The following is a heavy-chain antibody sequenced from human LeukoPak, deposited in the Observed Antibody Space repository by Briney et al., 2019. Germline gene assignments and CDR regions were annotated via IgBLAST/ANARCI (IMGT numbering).Heavy chain of an antibody. D-gene: IGHD2-2*01. J-gene: IGHJ6*03. Sequence: PGGSLRLSCAASGFTVSSNYMSWVRQAPGKGLEWVSVIYSGGSTYYADSVKGRFTISRDNSKNTLYLQMNSLRAEGTAVYYCARSPAAIYYYYYMDVWGKGTTVTISS. V-gene: IGHV3-66*01. CDR1: GFTVSSNY. CDR2: IYSGGST. CDR3: ARSPAAIYYYYYMDV.